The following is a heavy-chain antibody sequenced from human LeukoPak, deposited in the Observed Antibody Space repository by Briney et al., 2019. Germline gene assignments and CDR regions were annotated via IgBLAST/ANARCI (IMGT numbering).Heavy chain of an antibody. J-gene: IGHJ6*03. Sequence: GGSLRLPCAASGFPFSSYSMNWARKPPGRGLGGVSSISSSSSYIYYADSVKGRFTISRDNAKNTLYLQMGSLRGDDMTVYYCARVRIRLGGYMDVWGKGTTVIVSS. V-gene: IGHV3-21*01. D-gene: IGHD1-14*01. CDR3: ARVRIRLGGYMDV. CDR2: ISSSSSYI. CDR1: GFPFSSYS.